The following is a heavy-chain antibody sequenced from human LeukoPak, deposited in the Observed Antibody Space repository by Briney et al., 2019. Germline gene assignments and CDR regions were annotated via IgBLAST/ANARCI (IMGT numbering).Heavy chain of an antibody. CDR3: ARDSSRGWYPVDAFDI. CDR2: IYDSGST. J-gene: IGHJ3*02. CDR1: GGSISSGGYD. Sequence: KPSETLSLTCTVSGGSISSGGYDWGWIRQPRGKGLEWIGYIYDSGSTYYNPSRKSRVTISVDRSKNQFSLKLSSVTAADTAVYYCARDSSRGWYPVDAFDIWGQGTMVTVSS. D-gene: IGHD6-19*01. V-gene: IGHV4-30-2*01.